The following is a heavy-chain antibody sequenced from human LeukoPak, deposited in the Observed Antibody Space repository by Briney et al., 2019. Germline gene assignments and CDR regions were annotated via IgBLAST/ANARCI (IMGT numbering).Heavy chain of an antibody. CDR3: ARHRQQWLVVVDDLDI. J-gene: IGHJ3*02. V-gene: IGHV1-18*01. CDR2: ISAYNGNT. Sequence: ASVKVSCKASGYTFTSYGISWVRQAPGQGLEWMGWISAYNGNTNYAQKLQGRVTMTTDTSTSTAYMELRSLRYDDTAVYYCARHRQQWLVVVDDLDIWGQGTMVTVSS. D-gene: IGHD6-19*01. CDR1: GYTFTSYG.